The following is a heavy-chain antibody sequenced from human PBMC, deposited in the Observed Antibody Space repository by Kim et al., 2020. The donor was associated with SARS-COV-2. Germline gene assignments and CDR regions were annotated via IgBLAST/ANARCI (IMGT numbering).Heavy chain of an antibody. CDR1: GFTFSSYG. V-gene: IGHV3-30*18. Sequence: GGSLRLSCAASGFTFSSYGMHWVRQAPGKGLEWVAVISYDGSNKYYTDSLKGRFTISRDNSNNTLYLQMNSLRAEDTALYYCAKDTGTFGEFDYWGQGTL. D-gene: IGHD3-10*01. CDR2: ISYDGSNK. J-gene: IGHJ4*02. CDR3: AKDTGTFGEFDY.